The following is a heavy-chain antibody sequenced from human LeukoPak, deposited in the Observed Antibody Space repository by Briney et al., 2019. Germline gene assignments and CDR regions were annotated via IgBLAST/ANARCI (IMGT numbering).Heavy chain of an antibody. Sequence: GGSLRLSCAASGFTFSSYSMNWVRQAPGKGLEWVSGINWNGGSTGYADSVKGRFTISRDNAKNSLYLQMNSLRAEDTALYHCASCTNYGSGSYYCAFDIWGQGTMVTVSS. V-gene: IGHV3-20*01. CDR2: INWNGGST. J-gene: IGHJ3*02. D-gene: IGHD3-10*01. CDR3: ASCTNYGSGSYYCAFDI. CDR1: GFTFSSYS.